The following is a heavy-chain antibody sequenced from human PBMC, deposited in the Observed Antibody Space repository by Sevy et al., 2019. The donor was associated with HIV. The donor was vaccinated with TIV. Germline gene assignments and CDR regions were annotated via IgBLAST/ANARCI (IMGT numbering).Heavy chain of an antibody. V-gene: IGHV3-30*04. CDR1: GFTFSSYA. CDR2: LSYDGSNK. J-gene: IGHJ5*02. Sequence: GGSLRLSCAASGFTFSSYAMHWVRRAPGKGLEWVAVLSYDGSNKDYADSVKGRFTISTDNSKNTLYLQMISLRTEDTAVYYCARCSRWYPWSAKMSKLNWFDPWGQGTLVTVSS. D-gene: IGHD6-13*01. CDR3: ARCSRWYPWSAKMSKLNWFDP.